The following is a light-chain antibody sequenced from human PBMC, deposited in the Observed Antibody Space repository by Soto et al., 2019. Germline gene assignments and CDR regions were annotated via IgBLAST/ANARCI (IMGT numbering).Light chain of an antibody. Sequence: DIQMSQSPSSLSASVGDRVTITCRASQSISSYLNWYQQKPGKAPKLLIYAASSLQSGVPSRFSGSGSGTEFTLTSTSLQPDDFATYYFQQYDSYPWTFGLGTKVDIK. CDR3: QQYDSYPWT. CDR1: QSISSY. J-gene: IGKJ1*01. V-gene: IGKV1-39*01. CDR2: AAS.